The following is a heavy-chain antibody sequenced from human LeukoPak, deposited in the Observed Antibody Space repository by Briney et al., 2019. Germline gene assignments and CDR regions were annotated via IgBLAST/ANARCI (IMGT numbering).Heavy chain of an antibody. CDR1: GYTFSIYA. CDR2: ISTYNGNT. V-gene: IGHV1-18*01. CDR3: ARDDTDFIFFDY. D-gene: IGHD3-22*01. Sequence: ASVKVSYKASGYTFSIYAISWVRQAPGQGLEWMGWISTYNGNTNYAQNLQGRVTMTTDTSTSTAYMELRSLRSDDTAVYYCARDDTDFIFFDYWGQGTLVTVSS. J-gene: IGHJ4*02.